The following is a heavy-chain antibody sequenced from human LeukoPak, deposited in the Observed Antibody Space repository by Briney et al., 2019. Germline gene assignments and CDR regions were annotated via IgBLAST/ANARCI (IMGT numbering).Heavy chain of an antibody. CDR2: VYYSGST. V-gene: IGHV4-39*01. CDR3: ASHSSGYYGSDY. J-gene: IGHJ4*02. D-gene: IGHD3-22*01. Sequence: PSETLSLTCAVSGGSISTISDYWDWIRQPPGEGLEWIGSVYYSGSTYYNPSLKSRIIISVDTSKNQFSLKLSSVTAADTAVYYCASHSSGYYGSDYWGQGTLVTVSS. CDR1: GGSISTISDY.